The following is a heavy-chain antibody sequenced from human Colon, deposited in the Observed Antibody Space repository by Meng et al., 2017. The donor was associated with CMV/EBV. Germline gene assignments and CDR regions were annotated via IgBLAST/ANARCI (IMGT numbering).Heavy chain of an antibody. CDR3: ATGSVAADGKGY. V-gene: IGHV7-4-1*02. CDR2: INPKTANP. J-gene: IGHJ1*01. Sequence: CKASGYMFTRHNINWVRQAPGQWLEWMGYINPKTANPAYVQGFTGRFVFSLDTSVSTAYLQISSLEAEDTAVYYCATGSVAADGKGYWGQGTLVTVSS. CDR1: GYMFTRHN. D-gene: IGHD6-13*01.